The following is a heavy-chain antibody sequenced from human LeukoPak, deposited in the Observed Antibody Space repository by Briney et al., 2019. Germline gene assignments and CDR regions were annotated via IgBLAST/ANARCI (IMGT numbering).Heavy chain of an antibody. Sequence: SETLSLTCTVSGGSISSSSYYRGWIRQPPGKGLEWIGSIYYSGSTYYNPSLKSRVTISVDTSKNQFSLKLSSVTAADTAVYYCAYYYDSGSYKEPFDYWGQGTLVTVSS. D-gene: IGHD3-10*01. CDR1: GGSISSSSYY. J-gene: IGHJ4*02. V-gene: IGHV4-39*01. CDR3: AYYYDSGSYKEPFDY. CDR2: IYYSGST.